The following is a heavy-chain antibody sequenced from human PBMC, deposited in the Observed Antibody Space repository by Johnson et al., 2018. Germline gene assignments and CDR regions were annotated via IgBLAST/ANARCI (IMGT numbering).Heavy chain of an antibody. J-gene: IGHJ6*02. CDR3: TTDSSYKPYYYYYGIDV. D-gene: IGHD2-15*01. CDR1: GFTFSSYG. CDR2: ISYDGSNK. Sequence: QVQLQESGGGVVQPGRSLRLSCAASGFTFSSYGMHWVRQAPGKGLEWVAVISYDGSNKYYADSVKGRFTISRDDSKNTLYLQMNSLKTEDTAVYYFTTDSSYKPYYYYYGIDVWGQGTTVTVSS. V-gene: IGHV3-30*03.